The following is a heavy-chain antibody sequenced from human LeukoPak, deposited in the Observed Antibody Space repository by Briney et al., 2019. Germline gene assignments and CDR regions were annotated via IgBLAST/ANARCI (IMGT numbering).Heavy chain of an antibody. CDR2: IYPGDSDT. V-gene: IGHV5-51*01. J-gene: IGHJ6*03. Sequence: GESLKISCKGSGYNFGNSLIAWERQMTGKGLEWMGIIYPGDSDTKYGPSFQGQVTISADKSISTAYLQWSSLKASDSAIYYCASKEYMDVWGEGTTVTVSS. CDR1: GYNFGNSL. CDR3: ASKEYMDV.